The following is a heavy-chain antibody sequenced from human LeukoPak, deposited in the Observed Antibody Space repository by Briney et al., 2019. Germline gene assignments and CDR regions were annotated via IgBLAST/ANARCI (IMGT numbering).Heavy chain of an antibody. CDR3: ASSVTTVGAYDY. CDR1: GITASNFY. V-gene: IGHV3-53*01. CDR2: ISNNDVT. Sequence: PGGSLRLSCAASGITASNFYMMWVRHAPGKRLEWVSYISNNDVTKYADSVRGRLTIFRDNSKNILYLQMNSLRVEDTAMYWCASSVTTVGAYDYWGQGAPVTVSS. D-gene: IGHD1-1*01. J-gene: IGHJ4*02.